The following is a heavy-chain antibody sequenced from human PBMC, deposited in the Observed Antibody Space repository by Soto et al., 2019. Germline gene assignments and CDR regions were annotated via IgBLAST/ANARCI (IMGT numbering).Heavy chain of an antibody. J-gene: IGHJ6*03. CDR1: GFTFSSYA. CDR2: ISGSGGST. CDR3: AKTTGSAEPNDYGDYLSKLRPGYYYYMDV. V-gene: IGHV3-23*01. Sequence: GGSLRLSCAASGFTFSSYAMSWVRQAPGKGLEWVSAISGSGGSTYYADSVKGRFTISRDNSKNTLYLQMNSLRAEDTAVYYCAKTTGSAEPNDYGDYLSKLRPGYYYYMDVWGKGTTVTVSS. D-gene: IGHD4-17*01.